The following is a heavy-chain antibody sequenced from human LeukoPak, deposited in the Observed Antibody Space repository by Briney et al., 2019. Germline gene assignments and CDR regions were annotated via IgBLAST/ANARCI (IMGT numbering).Heavy chain of an antibody. D-gene: IGHD3-22*01. CDR2: IYWDDDK. V-gene: IGHV2-5*02. CDR3: AHCVRDSSGYYYTVMGAFDI. J-gene: IGHJ3*02. Sequence: SGPTLVNPTQTLTLTCTFSGFSLSTSGVGVGWIRQPPGKALEWLALIYWDDDKRYSPSLKSRLTITKDTSKNQVVLTMTNMDPVDTATYYCAHCVRDSSGYYYTVMGAFDIWGQGTMVTVSS. CDR1: GFSLSTSGVG.